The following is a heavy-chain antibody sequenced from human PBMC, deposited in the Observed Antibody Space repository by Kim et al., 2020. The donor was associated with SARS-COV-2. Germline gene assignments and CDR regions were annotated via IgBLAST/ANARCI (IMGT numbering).Heavy chain of an antibody. V-gene: IGHV4-39*01. D-gene: IGHD3-9*01. J-gene: IGHJ4*01. CDR3: ARLVLRYFAWSIRYYF. CDR2: IYYSGST. CDR1: GGSISSGSYY. Sequence: SETLSLTCTVSGGSISSGSYYWGWIRQPPGKGLEWIGSIYYSGSTYYNPSLKSRVTISVDTSKNQFSLKLSSVTAADTAVYYCARLVLRYFAWSIRYYF.